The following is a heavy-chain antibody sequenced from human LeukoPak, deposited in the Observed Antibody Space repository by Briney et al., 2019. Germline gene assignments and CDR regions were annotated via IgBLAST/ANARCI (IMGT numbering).Heavy chain of an antibody. CDR1: GYTFTSYG. J-gene: IGHJ5*02. D-gene: IGHD3-10*01. CDR2: ISAYNGNT. Sequence: ASVTVSCKASGYTFTSYGISWVRQAPGQGLEWMGWISAYNGNTNYAQKLQGRVTMTTDASTSTAYMELRSLRSDDTAVYYCAREEDYYGSGSYQGRIFDPWGQGTLVTVSS. CDR3: AREEDYYGSGSYQGRIFDP. V-gene: IGHV1-18*01.